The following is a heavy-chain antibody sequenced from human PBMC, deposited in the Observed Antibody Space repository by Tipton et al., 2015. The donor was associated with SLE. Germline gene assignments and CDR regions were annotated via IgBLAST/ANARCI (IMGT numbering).Heavy chain of an antibody. CDR2: MYFSGNT. D-gene: IGHD6-19*01. CDR1: GGSISESTYS. V-gene: IGHV4-39*07. J-gene: IGHJ6*03. CDR3: AIETEDTGWINSRDYIYYYYYVDV. Sequence: TLSLTCTVSGGSISESTYSWDWIRQAPGKGLEWIGRMYFSGNTYYNPFLRSRVTISADTSKNQFSLKLTSVTAADTAVYYCAIETEDTGWINSRDYIYYYYYVDVWGQGTTVTVSS.